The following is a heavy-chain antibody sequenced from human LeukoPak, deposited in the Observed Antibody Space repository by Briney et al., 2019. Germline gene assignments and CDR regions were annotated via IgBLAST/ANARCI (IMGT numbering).Heavy chain of an antibody. Sequence: PGRSLRLSCAASGFTFSSYVMHWVRQAPGKGLEWVAIISYDGSNEYYADSVKGRFTISRDNSKNTLYLQMNSLRAADTAVYYCARGSWYGRFMDYWGQGTLVTVSS. CDR3: ARGSWYGRFMDY. CDR1: GFTFSSYV. V-gene: IGHV3-30*04. J-gene: IGHJ4*02. D-gene: IGHD6-13*01. CDR2: ISYDGSNE.